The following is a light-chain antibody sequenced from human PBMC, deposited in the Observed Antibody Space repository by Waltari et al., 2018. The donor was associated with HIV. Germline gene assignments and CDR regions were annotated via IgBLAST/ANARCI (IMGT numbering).Light chain of an antibody. CDR2: YNK. V-gene: IGLV1-51*01. CDR1: SSNIGNNY. J-gene: IGLJ2*01. Sequence: QSVLTQPPSVSAAPGQKVTIYCSGSSSNIGNNYVSWYKKLPGTAPKLLIYYNKKRPSGIPDRFSGSKSGTSATLGITGLQTGDEADYYCGTWDSSLSAVVFGGGTKLTVL. CDR3: GTWDSSLSAVV.